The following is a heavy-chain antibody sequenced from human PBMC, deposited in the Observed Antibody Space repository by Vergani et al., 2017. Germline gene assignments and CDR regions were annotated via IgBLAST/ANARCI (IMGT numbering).Heavy chain of an antibody. CDR2: ISSSSSYI. CDR1: GFTFSSYS. CDR3: ARRGPYGDDGDYGMDV. Sequence: EVQLVESGGGLVKPGGSLRLSCAASGFTFSSYSMNWVRQAPGKGLEWVSSISSSSSYIYYADSVKGRFPISRDNAKNSLYLQMNSLRAEDTAVYYCARRGPYGDDGDYGMDVWGQGP. D-gene: IGHD4-17*01. V-gene: IGHV3-21*01. J-gene: IGHJ6*02.